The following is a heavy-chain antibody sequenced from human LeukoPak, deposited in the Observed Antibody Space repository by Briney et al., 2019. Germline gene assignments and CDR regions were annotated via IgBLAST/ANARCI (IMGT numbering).Heavy chain of an antibody. D-gene: IGHD6-6*01. CDR2: INPNSGGT. V-gene: IGHV1-2*02. J-gene: IGHJ4*02. CDR1: GYTFTGYD. Sequence: ASVKVSCKASGYTFTGYDMYWVRQAPGQGLEWMGWINPNSGGTNYAQKFQGRVTMTRDTSISTAYTELSRLRSDDTAVYYCATFEYTSSSLNYWGQGTLVTVSS. CDR3: ATFEYTSSSLNY.